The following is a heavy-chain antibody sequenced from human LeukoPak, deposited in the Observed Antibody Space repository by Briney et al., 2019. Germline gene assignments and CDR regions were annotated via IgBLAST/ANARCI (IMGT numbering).Heavy chain of an antibody. CDR3: AKPVAGDRYFDY. CDR2: ISSYSSYI. CDR1: GFTFSSYS. Sequence: PGGSLRLSCVASGFTFSSYSVDWVRQAPGKGLEWVSSISSYSSYIYYADSVRGRFTTSRDNAKNSLYLQMNSLRAADTAVYYCAKPVAGDRYFDYWGQGTLVTVSS. V-gene: IGHV3-21*01. D-gene: IGHD3-16*01. J-gene: IGHJ4*02.